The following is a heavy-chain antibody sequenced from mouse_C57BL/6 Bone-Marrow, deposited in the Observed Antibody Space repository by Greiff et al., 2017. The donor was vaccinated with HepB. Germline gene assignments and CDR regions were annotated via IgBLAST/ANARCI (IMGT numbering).Heavy chain of an antibody. Sequence: EVKLMESGGGLVQPGESLKLSCESNEYEFPSHDMSWVRKTPEKRPELVAAINSDGGSTYYPDTMERRFIISRDNTKKTLYLQMSSMRSEDTALYYCASITTVVATSFDYWGQGTTLTVSS. CDR1: EYEFPSHD. J-gene: IGHJ2*01. V-gene: IGHV5-2*01. CDR2: INSDGGST. CDR3: ASITTVVATSFDY. D-gene: IGHD1-1*01.